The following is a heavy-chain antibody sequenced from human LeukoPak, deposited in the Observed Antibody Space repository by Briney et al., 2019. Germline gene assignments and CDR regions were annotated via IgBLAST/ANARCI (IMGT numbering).Heavy chain of an antibody. CDR3: AKEILTGYGEHKDYFDY. V-gene: IGHV3-23*01. CDR2: ISGSGGST. Sequence: GGSLRLSCAASGFTFSSYAMSWVRQAPGKGLEWVSAISGSGGSTYYADSVKGRFTISRDNSKNTLYLQMNSLRAEDTAVYYCAKEILTGYGEHKDYFDYWGQGTLVTVSS. CDR1: GFTFSSYA. D-gene: IGHD4-17*01. J-gene: IGHJ4*02.